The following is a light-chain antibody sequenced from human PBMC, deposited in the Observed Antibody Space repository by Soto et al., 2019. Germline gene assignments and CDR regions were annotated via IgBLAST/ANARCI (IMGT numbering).Light chain of an antibody. CDR2: RAS. J-gene: IGKJ1*01. V-gene: IGKV3-20*01. CDR3: QQYGSSPTT. CDR1: QSLSGNY. Sequence: IGLTQSPATLSLTPGERATLSCRASQSLSGNYLAWYQQKPGQAPRVLIYRASIRATGISDRFSGSGSGTDFTLTISRLEPEDFAVYYCQQYGSSPTTFGQGTKVDIK.